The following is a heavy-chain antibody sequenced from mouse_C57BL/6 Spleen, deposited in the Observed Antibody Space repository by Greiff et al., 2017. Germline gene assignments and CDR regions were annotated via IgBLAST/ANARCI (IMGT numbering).Heavy chain of an antibody. CDR3: ARRDIDGNYGGFAY. CDR1: GFTFSDYY. V-gene: IGHV5-12*01. J-gene: IGHJ3*01. D-gene: IGHD2-1*01. Sequence: EVKLVESGGGLVQPGGSLKLSCAASGFTFSDYYMYWVRQTPEKRLEWVAYISNGGGSTYYPDTVKGRFTISRDNAKNTLYLQMSRLKSEDTAMYYCARRDIDGNYGGFAYWGQGTLVTVSA. CDR2: ISNGGGST.